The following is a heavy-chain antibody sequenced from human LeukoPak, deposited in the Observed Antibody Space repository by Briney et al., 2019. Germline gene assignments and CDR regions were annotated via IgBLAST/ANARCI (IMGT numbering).Heavy chain of an antibody. CDR1: GGSISSYY. D-gene: IGHD1-1*01. CDR2: IYYSGST. Sequence: PSETLSLTCTVSGGSISSYYWSWIRQPPGKGLEWIGYIYYSGSTNYNPSLKSRVTISVDTSKNQFSLKLGSVTAADTAVYYCARVSTTALFDYWGQGTLVTVSS. J-gene: IGHJ4*02. CDR3: ARVSTTALFDY. V-gene: IGHV4-59*01.